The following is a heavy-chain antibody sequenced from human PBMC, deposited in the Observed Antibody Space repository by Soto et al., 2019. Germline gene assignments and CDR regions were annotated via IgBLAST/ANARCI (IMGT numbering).Heavy chain of an antibody. Sequence: SETLSLTCTVSGGSISSYYWSWIRQPPGKGLEWIGYIYYSGSTNYNPSLKSRVTISVGTSKNQFSLKLSSVTAADTAVYYCAREGWGLVVVPAASEGDAFDIWGQGTMVTVSS. V-gene: IGHV4-59*01. CDR1: GGSISSYY. CDR3: AREGWGLVVVPAASEGDAFDI. CDR2: IYYSGST. J-gene: IGHJ3*02. D-gene: IGHD2-2*01.